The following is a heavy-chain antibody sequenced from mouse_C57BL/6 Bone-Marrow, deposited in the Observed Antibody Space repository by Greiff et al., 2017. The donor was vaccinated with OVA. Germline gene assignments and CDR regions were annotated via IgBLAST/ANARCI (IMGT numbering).Heavy chain of an antibody. D-gene: IGHD1-1*01. CDR2: IYPGNSDT. Sequence: EVQLQQSGTVLARPGASVKMSCKTSGYTFTSYWMHWVKQRPGQGLEWIGAIYPGNSDTSYNQKFKGKAKLTAVTSASTAYMELSSLTNEDSAVYYCTFYYYGSSYFDYWGQGTTLTVSS. V-gene: IGHV1-5*01. J-gene: IGHJ2*01. CDR1: GYTFTSYW. CDR3: TFYYYGSSYFDY.